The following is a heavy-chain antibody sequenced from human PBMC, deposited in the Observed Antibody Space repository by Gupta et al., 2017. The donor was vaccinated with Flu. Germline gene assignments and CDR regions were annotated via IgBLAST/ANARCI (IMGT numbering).Heavy chain of an antibody. J-gene: IGHJ4*02. D-gene: IGHD1-1*01. Sequence: QVQLVQSGAEVKKPGSSVKVSCEASGGTFDTHTINWVRQAPGQGLEWVGRAIPILSMANFDQKFKGRGRSTADRAMNTAYMELRSLRSEDTAVDYCATSDGSGNSPFDNWGQGTRVTVAS. V-gene: IGHV1-69*02. CDR3: ATSDGSGNSPFDN. CDR2: AIPILSMA. CDR1: GGTFDTHT.